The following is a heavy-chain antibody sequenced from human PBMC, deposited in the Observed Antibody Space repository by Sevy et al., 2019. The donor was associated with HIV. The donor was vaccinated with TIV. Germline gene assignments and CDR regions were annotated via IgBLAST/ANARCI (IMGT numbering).Heavy chain of an antibody. CDR2: ISYDGRDQ. CDR3: AKDGGIAWSDFDY. CDR1: GFTFSRSA. Sequence: GESLKISCAASGFTFSRSAMHWVRQAPGKGLEWVAVISYDGRDQYYADSVRGRFSISRDNSKNAIHAQMNSLRVEDTAIYYCAKDGGIAWSDFDYWGQGTLVTVSS. V-gene: IGHV3-30*04. J-gene: IGHJ4*02. D-gene: IGHD6-19*01.